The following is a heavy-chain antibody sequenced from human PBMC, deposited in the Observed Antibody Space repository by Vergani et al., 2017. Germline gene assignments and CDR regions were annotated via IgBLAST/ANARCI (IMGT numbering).Heavy chain of an antibody. D-gene: IGHD6-13*01. CDR2: ISAYNGNT. V-gene: IGHV1-18*01. CDR1: GGTFSSYA. CDR3: AKTGQQLVRSDWFDP. Sequence: QVQLVQSGAEVKKPGSSVKVSCKASGGTFSSYAISWVRQAPGQGLEWMGGISAYNGNTNYAQKLQGRVTMTTDTSTSTAYMELRSLRSDDTAVYYCAKTGQQLVRSDWFDPWGQGTLVTVSS. J-gene: IGHJ5*02.